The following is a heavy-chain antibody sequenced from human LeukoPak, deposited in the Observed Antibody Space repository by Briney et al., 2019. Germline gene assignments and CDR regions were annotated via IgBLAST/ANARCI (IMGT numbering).Heavy chain of an antibody. V-gene: IGHV3-48*02. CDR3: ARMTHSGSYYFDY. CDR1: GFTFSRYN. J-gene: IGHJ4*02. Sequence: PGGSLRLSCAASGFTFSRYNLNWVRQAPGKGLEWVSYISSSSSTIYDADSVKGRFTISRDNAKTSLYLQMNSLRDEDTAVYYCARMTHSGSYYFDYWGQGTLVTVSS. D-gene: IGHD1-26*01. CDR2: ISSSSSTI.